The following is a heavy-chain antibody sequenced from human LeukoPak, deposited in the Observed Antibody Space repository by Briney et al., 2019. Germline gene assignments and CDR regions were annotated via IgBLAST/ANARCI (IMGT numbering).Heavy chain of an antibody. V-gene: IGHV4-61*05. CDR3: ARSEYSYGADAFDI. CDR2: IYYSGST. J-gene: IGHJ3*02. D-gene: IGHD5-18*01. Sequence: SETLSLTCTVSGGSISSSSYYWGWIRQPPGKGLEWIGYIYYSGSTNYNPSLKSRVTISVDTSKTQFSLKLSSVTAADTAVYYCARSEYSYGADAFDIWGQGTMVTVSS. CDR1: GGSISSSSYY.